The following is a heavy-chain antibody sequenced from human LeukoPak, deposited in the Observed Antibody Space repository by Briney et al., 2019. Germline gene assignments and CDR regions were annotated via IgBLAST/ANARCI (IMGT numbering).Heavy chain of an antibody. CDR1: GFTFSSYW. J-gene: IGHJ4*02. Sequence: GGSLRLSCVASGFTFSSYWMTWVRQAPGKGLEWVANIKQDGSEKYYVDSVKGRFTISRDNAKNSLYLQMNSLRAEDTAIYYCAKDPGYYGSGSFLNWGQGTLVTVSS. CDR3: AKDPGYYGSGSFLN. CDR2: IKQDGSEK. V-gene: IGHV3-7*01. D-gene: IGHD3-10*01.